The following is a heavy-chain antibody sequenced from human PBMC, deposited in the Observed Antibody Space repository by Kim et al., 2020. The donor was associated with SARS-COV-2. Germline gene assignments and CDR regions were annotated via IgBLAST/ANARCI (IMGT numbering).Heavy chain of an antibody. CDR3: ARGRRVVVVAATSYYYGMDV. J-gene: IGHJ6*02. Sequence: SETLSLTCTVSGGSISSGGYYWSWIRQHPGKGLEWIGYIYYSGSTYYNPSLKSRVTISVDTSKNQFSLKLSSVTAADTAVYYCARGRRVVVVAATSYYYGMDVWGQGTTVTVSS. CDR2: IYYSGST. D-gene: IGHD2-15*01. CDR1: GGSISSGGYY. V-gene: IGHV4-31*03.